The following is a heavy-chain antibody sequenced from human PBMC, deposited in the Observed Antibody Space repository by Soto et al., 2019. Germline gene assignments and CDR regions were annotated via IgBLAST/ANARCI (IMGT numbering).Heavy chain of an antibody. D-gene: IGHD1-7*01. V-gene: IGHV1-46*01. Sequence: QVQLSQFGAEVKKPGALVKVSCKASGYSFTNFHIHWVRQAPGQGLEWMGMIDHSGGITRDAQRLQGRITMSRDASTSTVYMELRSLTSEDTAVNYCAIDVSGHDNYGTIGYYFDHWGKGTLVTVSS. CDR1: GYSFTNFH. CDR2: IDHSGGIT. J-gene: IGHJ4*02. CDR3: AIDVSGHDNYGTIGYYFDH.